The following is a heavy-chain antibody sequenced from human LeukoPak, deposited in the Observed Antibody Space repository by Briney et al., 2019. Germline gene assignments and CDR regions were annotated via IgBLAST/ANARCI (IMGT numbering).Heavy chain of an antibody. V-gene: IGHV3-23*01. CDR3: AWGIAVAGTSY. D-gene: IGHD6-19*01. CDR2: ISGSGGST. Sequence: GGSLRLSCAASGFTFSSYAMSWVRQAPGKGLEWVSAISGSGGSTYYADSVKGRFTISRDNSKNTLYLQMNSLRAEDTAVYYCAWGIAVAGTSYWGQGTLVTVSS. J-gene: IGHJ4*02. CDR1: GFTFSSYA.